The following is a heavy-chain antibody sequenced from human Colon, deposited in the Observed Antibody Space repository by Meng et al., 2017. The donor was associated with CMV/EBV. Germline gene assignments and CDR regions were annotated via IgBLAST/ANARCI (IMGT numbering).Heavy chain of an antibody. J-gene: IGHJ5*02. V-gene: IGHV3-11*01. CDR2: ISSSGSTI. Sequence: AASGFTFSNYYMSWIRQAPGKGLEWVSYISSSGSTIYYADSVKGRFTISRDNAKNSLYLQMNSLRAEDTAVYYCARVIAIPNWFDPWGQGTLVTVSS. D-gene: IGHD2-21*01. CDR1: GFTFSNYY. CDR3: ARVIAIPNWFDP.